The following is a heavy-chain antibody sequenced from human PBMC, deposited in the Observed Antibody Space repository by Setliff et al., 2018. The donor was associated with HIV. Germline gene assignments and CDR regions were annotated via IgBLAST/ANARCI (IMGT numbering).Heavy chain of an antibody. Sequence: GASVKVSCKASGYTFLTYGISWVRQAPGHGLEWMGWISPYNGHTNYTQKFQGRVTLTADRSTSTAYMELSSLRSEDTAMYYCGGGPPTYGPAAPSSYYYYYGVDVWGQGTTVTV. V-gene: IGHV1-18*01. D-gene: IGHD3-10*01. CDR1: GYTFLTYG. CDR3: GGGPPTYGPAAPSSYYYYYGVDV. J-gene: IGHJ6*02. CDR2: ISPYNGHT.